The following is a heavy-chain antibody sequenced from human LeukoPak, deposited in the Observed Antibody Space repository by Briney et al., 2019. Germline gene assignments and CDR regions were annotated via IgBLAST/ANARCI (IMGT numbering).Heavy chain of an antibody. V-gene: IGHV1-2*02. D-gene: IGHD5-12*01. CDR2: INPNSGDT. CDR3: ARDQGYSGTDY. CDR1: GYTFTGYY. Sequence: ASVKVSCKASGYTFTGYYMHWVRRAPGQGLEWMGWINPNSGDTNYAQKFQGRVTMTRDASISTAYMELSRLRSDDTAVYYCARDQGYSGTDYWGQGTLVTVSS. J-gene: IGHJ4*02.